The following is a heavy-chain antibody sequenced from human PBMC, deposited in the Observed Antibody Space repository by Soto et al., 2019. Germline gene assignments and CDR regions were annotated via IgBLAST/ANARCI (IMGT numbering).Heavy chain of an antibody. D-gene: IGHD3-10*01. Sequence: QVQLVQSGAEVKNPGASVTVSCRASGYTFTSYYIHWVRQAPGQGLEWMAIINPNGGSTNYAQRFQGRVTVTRHTSTSIVYMELSSLRSEDTAVYYCSRGLGSGDYWGQGTLVTVSS. CDR1: GYTFTSYY. J-gene: IGHJ4*02. CDR3: SRGLGSGDY. CDR2: INPNGGST. V-gene: IGHV1-46*03.